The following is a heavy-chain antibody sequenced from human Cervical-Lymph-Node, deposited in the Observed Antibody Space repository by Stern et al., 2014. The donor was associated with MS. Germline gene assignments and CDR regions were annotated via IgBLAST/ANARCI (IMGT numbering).Heavy chain of an antibody. D-gene: IGHD4-23*01. V-gene: IGHV1-69*01. CDR3: AREHHGGNFAA. CDR1: GATFSTNG. J-gene: IGHJ5*02. CDR2: TAPISERS. Sequence: QVQLVQSGAEVKKPGSSVKVSCKVSGATFSTNGISWVRQGPGQGLEWMGATAPISERSYYAQRFRVRVPITAEESTSTSYMELTSLRSDDTGVYYCAREHHGGNFAAWGQGTLVTVSS.